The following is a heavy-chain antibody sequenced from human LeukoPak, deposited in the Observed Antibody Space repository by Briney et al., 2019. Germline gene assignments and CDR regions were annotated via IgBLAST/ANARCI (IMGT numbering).Heavy chain of an antibody. CDR2: IYTSGST. CDR3: ARDWPYYDFWSGYHQANCFDP. J-gene: IGHJ5*02. D-gene: IGHD3-3*01. V-gene: IGHV4-4*07. CDR1: GGSISSYY. Sequence: TSETLSLTCTVSGGSISSYYWSWIRQPAGKGLEWIGRIYTSGSTNYNPSLKSRVTMSVDTSKNQFSLKLSSATAADTAVYYCARDWPYYDFWSGYHQANCFDPWGQGTLVTVSS.